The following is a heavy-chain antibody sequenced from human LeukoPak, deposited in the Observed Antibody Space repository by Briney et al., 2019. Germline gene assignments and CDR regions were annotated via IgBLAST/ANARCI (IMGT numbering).Heavy chain of an antibody. D-gene: IGHD3-3*01. CDR3: ARHTDERYYDFWSGYQSPIFGY. CDR2: ISSSSSYI. Sequence: GGSLRLSCAASGFTFSSYSMNWVRQAPGKGLEWVSSISSSSSYIYYADSVKGRFTISRDNAKNSLYLQMNSLRAEDTAVYYCARHTDERYYDFWSGYQSPIFGYWGQGTLVTVSS. V-gene: IGHV3-21*01. J-gene: IGHJ4*02. CDR1: GFTFSSYS.